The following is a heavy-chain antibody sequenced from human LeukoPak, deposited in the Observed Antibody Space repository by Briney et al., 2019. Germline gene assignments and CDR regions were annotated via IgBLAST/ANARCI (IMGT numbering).Heavy chain of an antibody. D-gene: IGHD3-22*01. CDR1: GFTLSSYA. J-gene: IGHJ3*02. V-gene: IGHV3-23*01. CDR3: AKDLVITMIVVVIGAAFDI. Sequence: QPGGSLRLSCAASGFTLSSYAMSWVRQAPGKGLEWVSAISGSGGSTYYADSVKGRFTISRDNSKNTLYLQMNSLRAEDTAVYYCAKDLVITMIVVVIGAAFDIWGQGTMVTVSS. CDR2: ISGSGGST.